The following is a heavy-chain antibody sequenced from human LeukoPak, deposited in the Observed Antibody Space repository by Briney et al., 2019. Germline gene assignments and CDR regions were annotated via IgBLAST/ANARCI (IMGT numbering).Heavy chain of an antibody. CDR3: VSGNDPDSTWENYRLDAFDI. J-gene: IGHJ3*02. V-gene: IGHV3-21*01. CDR1: GYTFSHYS. Sequence: GGSLRLSCAASGYTFSHYSANWVRQAPGKGLEWVSSISSTSDYIYYADSVKGRFTISRDNTKSSLYLQMNSLRAEDTAVYYCVSGNDPDSTWENYRLDAFDIWGQGTTVIVSS. D-gene: IGHD3-16*02. CDR2: ISSTSDYI.